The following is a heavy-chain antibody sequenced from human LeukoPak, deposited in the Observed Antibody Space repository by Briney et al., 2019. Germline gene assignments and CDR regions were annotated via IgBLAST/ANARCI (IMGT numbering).Heavy chain of an antibody. CDR1: GFTFSSYS. D-gene: IGHD3-22*01. V-gene: IGHV3-21*01. CDR2: ISSSSSYI. J-gene: IGHJ4*02. CDR3: ARAPPPPKYYYDSSGYFAFDY. Sequence: PGGSLRLSRAASGFTFSSYSMNWARQAPGKGLEWVSSISSSSSYIYYADSVKGRFTISRDNAKNSLYLQMNSLRAEDTAVYYCARAPPPPKYYYDSSGYFAFDYWGQGTLVTVSS.